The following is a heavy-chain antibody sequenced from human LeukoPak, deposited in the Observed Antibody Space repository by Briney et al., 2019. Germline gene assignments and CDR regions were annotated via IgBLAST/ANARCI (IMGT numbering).Heavy chain of an antibody. CDR3: ARLKDTRGWWLLRGGWFDP. Sequence: GASVKVSCKASGYTFTSYGISWVRQAPGQGLEWMGWISAYNGNTNYAQKFQGRVTMTRDTSISTAYMELSRLRSDDTAVYYCARLKDTRGWWLLRGGWFDPWGQGTLVTVSS. V-gene: IGHV1-18*01. CDR2: ISAYNGNT. CDR1: GYTFTSYG. J-gene: IGHJ5*02. D-gene: IGHD3-22*01.